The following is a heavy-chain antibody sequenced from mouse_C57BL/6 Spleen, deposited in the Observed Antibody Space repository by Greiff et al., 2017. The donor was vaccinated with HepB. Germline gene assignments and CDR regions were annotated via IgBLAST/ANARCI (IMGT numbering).Heavy chain of an antibody. Sequence: QVQLKQSGPGLVAPSQSLSITCTVSGFSLTSYGVSWVRQPPGKGLEWLGVIWGDGSTHYHSALISRLSISKDNTKSQAFLKLNSLQTDDTATYYCAKHGKDWYFAVWGPGTTVTVSS. V-gene: IGHV2-3*01. CDR2: IWGDGST. CDR1: GFSLTSYG. J-gene: IGHJ1*01. CDR3: AKHGKDWYFAV.